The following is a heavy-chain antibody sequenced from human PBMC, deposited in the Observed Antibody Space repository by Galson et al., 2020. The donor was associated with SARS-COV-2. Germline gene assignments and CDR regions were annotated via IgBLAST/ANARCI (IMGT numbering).Heavy chain of an antibody. CDR1: GGTFSSYA. CDR2: IIPILGIA. CDR3: ARSGDYYDSSGYYDYYYYYGMDV. J-gene: IGHJ6*02. V-gene: IGHV1-69*10. D-gene: IGHD3-22*01. Sequence: SVKVSCKASGGTFSSYAISWVRQAPGQGLEWMGGIIPILGIANYAQKFQGRVTITADKSTSTAYMELSSLRSEDTAVYYCARSGDYYDSSGYYDYYYYYGMDVWGQGTTVTVSS.